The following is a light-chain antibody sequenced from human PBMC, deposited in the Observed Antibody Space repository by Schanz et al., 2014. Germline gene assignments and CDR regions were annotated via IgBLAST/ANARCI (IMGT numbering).Light chain of an antibody. Sequence: QSALTQPASVSGAPGQSITISCTGTSSDIGSYNLVSWYQQHPDKAPKLMIYEGSKRPSGVPDRFSGSKSGNTASLTVSGLQAEDEADYYCSSYTNISTLEGVFGTGTKLTV. CDR1: SSDIGSYNL. J-gene: IGLJ1*01. CDR3: SSYTNISTLEGV. V-gene: IGLV2-14*02. CDR2: EGS.